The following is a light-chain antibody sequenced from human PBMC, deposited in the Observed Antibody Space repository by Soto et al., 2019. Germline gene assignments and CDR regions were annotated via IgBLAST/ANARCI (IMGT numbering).Light chain of an antibody. Sequence: DIQMTQSPSTLSASVGDRVTISCRASQPISNWLAWYQQKPGKAPKLLIYDSSSLETGVPPRFSGTGSGTQDTLTVSSLQPDDSATYYGQQYNSDPYTFGQGTRLQIK. V-gene: IGKV1-5*01. CDR1: QPISNW. J-gene: IGKJ2*01. CDR2: DSS. CDR3: QQYNSDPYT.